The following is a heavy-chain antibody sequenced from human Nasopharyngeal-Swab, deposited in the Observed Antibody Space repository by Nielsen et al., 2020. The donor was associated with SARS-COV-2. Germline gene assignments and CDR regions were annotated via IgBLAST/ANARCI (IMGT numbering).Heavy chain of an antibody. V-gene: IGHV3-11*01. CDR1: GFTFSDYY. CDR3: ARDITWFTISGDGMDV. D-gene: IGHD3-3*01. CDR2: ISSSGSTI. Sequence: GESLKISCAASGFTFSDYYMSWIRQAPGKGLEWVPYISSSGSTIYYADSVKGRFTISRDNAKNSLYLQMNSLRAEDTAVYYCARDITWFTISGDGMDVWGQGTTVTVSS. J-gene: IGHJ6*02.